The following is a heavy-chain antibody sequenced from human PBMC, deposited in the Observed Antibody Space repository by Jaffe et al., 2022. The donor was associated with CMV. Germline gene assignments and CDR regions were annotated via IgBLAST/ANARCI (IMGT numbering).Heavy chain of an antibody. Sequence: QVQLVQSGAEVKKPGSSVKVSCKASGGTFSSYAISWVRQAPGQGLEWMGRIIPILGIANYAQKFQGRVTITADKSTSTAYMELSSLRSEDTAVYYCARDGYDFWSGPGYYYYMDVWGKGTTVTVSS. J-gene: IGHJ6*03. CDR1: GGTFSSYA. D-gene: IGHD3-3*01. CDR3: ARDGYDFWSGPGYYYYMDV. CDR2: IIPILGIA. V-gene: IGHV1-69*09.